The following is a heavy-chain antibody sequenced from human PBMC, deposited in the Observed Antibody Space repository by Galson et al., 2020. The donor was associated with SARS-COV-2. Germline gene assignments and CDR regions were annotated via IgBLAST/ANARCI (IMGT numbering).Heavy chain of an antibody. Sequence: MEVGPTLVKPTQTLTLTCTFSGFSLSTSGMCVNWIRQPPGKALEWLARIDWDDDEYYSTSLKTRLTISKDTSKNQVVLTMSNMDPVDTATYYCARIDSSGCRGNYWGQGTLVTVSS. D-gene: IGHD6-19*01. CDR1: GFSLSTSGMC. CDR2: IDWDDDE. J-gene: IGHJ4*02. CDR3: ARIDSSGCRGNY. V-gene: IGHV2-70*11.